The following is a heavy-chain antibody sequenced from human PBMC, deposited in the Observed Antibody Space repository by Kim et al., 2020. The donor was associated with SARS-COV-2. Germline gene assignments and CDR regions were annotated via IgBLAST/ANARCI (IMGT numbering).Heavy chain of an antibody. CDR3: ARSLRSSGYYYEANY. V-gene: IGHV1-46*01. J-gene: IGHJ4*02. D-gene: IGHD3-22*01. Sequence: QKFQGRVTMTRDTSTSTVYMELSSLRSEDTAVYYCARSLRSSGYYYEANYWGQGTLVTVSS.